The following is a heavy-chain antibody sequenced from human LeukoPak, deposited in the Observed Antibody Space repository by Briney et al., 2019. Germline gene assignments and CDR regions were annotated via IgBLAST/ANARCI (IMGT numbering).Heavy chain of an antibody. J-gene: IGHJ4*02. D-gene: IGHD3-22*01. Sequence: ASVKVSCKVSGYTLTELSMHWVRQAPGKGLEWMGGFDPEDGETIYAQKFQGRVTMTEDTSTDTAYMELSSLRSEDTAVYYCATISSYYYDSSGTQFDCWGQGTLVTVSS. CDR3: ATISSYYYDSSGTQFDC. CDR1: GYTLTELS. V-gene: IGHV1-24*01. CDR2: FDPEDGET.